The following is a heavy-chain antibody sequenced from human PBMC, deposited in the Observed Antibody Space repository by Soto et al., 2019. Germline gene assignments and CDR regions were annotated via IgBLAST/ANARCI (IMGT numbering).Heavy chain of an antibody. CDR1: GFTFSSYG. CDR2: IWYDGSNK. CDR3: ARDGSRPTSHSGWYGGAFDI. Sequence: GGSLRLSCAASGFTFSSYGMHWVRQAPGKGLEWVAVIWYDGSNKYYADSVKGRFTISRDNSKNTLYLQMNSLRAEDTAVYYCARDGSRPTSHSGWYGGAFDIWGQGTMVTVSS. V-gene: IGHV3-33*01. J-gene: IGHJ3*02. D-gene: IGHD6-19*01.